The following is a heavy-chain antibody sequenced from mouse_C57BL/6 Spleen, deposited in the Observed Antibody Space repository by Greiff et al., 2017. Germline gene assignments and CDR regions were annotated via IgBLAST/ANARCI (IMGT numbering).Heavy chain of an antibody. CDR1: GYTFTSYW. V-gene: IGHV1-64*01. D-gene: IGHD2-5*01. J-gene: IGHJ4*01. Sequence: QVQLQQPGAELVKPGASVKLSCKASGYTFTSYWMHWVKQRPGQGLEWIGMIHPNSGSTNYNEKFKSKATLTVDKSSSTAYMQLSSLTSEDSAVYYFERSASYSNLYSMDDWGQGTSVTVSS. CDR3: ERSASYSNLYSMDD. CDR2: IHPNSGST.